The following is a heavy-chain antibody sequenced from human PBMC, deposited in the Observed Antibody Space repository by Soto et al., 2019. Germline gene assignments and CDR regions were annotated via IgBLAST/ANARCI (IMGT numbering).Heavy chain of an antibody. CDR1: GFTFNTYG. D-gene: IGHD6-19*01. Sequence: QVQVVESGGGVVQPGRSLRLSCAASGFTFNTYGMHWVRPAPGKGLEWVAVIWYDENNKYYADSVKGRFTISRDNSKNTLYLQMNSLRGEDTAVYYCARDKGGGAVVPDYWGQGTLVTVSS. CDR2: IWYDENNK. J-gene: IGHJ4*02. CDR3: ARDKGGGAVVPDY. V-gene: IGHV3-33*01.